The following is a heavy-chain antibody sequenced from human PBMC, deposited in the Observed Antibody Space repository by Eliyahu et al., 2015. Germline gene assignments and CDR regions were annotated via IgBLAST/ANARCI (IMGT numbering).Heavy chain of an antibody. CDR1: GFIFTDFG. V-gene: IGHV3-30*18. D-gene: IGHD3-10*01. Sequence: QVQLVESGGGVVQPGKSLRLSCEASGFIFTDFGTQWVRQAPGQGXEWVAVISYDGNTKYYADALKGRFTISRDNSKNTVFLQMNSLTSDDTARYYCGKGRFEGVIDSWGQRALVIVSS. CDR3: GKGRFEGVIDS. J-gene: IGHJ4*02. CDR2: ISYDGNTK.